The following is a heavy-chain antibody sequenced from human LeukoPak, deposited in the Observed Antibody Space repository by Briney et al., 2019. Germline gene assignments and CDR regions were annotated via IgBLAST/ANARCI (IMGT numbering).Heavy chain of an antibody. J-gene: IGHJ4*02. CDR2: INHSGST. Sequence: PSETLSLTCAVYGGSFSGYYWSWIRQPPGKGLEWIGEINHSGSTNYNPSLKSRVTISVDTSKNQFSLKLSSVTAADTAVYYCARGGGGGSGYYFGSLGYFDYWGQGTLVTVSS. D-gene: IGHD3-22*01. V-gene: IGHV4-34*01. CDR3: ARGGGGGSGYYFGSLGYFDY. CDR1: GGSFSGYY.